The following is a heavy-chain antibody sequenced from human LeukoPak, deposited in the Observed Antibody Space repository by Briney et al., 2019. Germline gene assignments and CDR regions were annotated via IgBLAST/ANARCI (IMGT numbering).Heavy chain of an antibody. CDR2: ISGNGDST. Sequence: PGGSLRLSCAASGFTFSNYGMHWVRQAPGKGLEWVSFISGNGDSTYYADSVRGRFTISRDNSKNTLYLQMYSLRADDTAVYYCAKDRGGNYGGFDIWGQGTMVTVSS. CDR1: GFTFSNYG. V-gene: IGHV3-23*01. J-gene: IGHJ3*02. CDR3: AKDRGGNYGGFDI. D-gene: IGHD4-23*01.